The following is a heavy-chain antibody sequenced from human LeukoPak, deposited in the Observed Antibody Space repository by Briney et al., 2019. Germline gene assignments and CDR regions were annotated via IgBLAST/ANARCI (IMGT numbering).Heavy chain of an antibody. J-gene: IGHJ5*02. D-gene: IGHD2-21*02. CDR1: GGSISSGSYY. CDR3: ARSPRYCGGDCYLFGA. V-gene: IGHV4-61*02. CDR2: IYTSGST. Sequence: PSETLSLTCTVSGGSISSGSYYWSWIRQPAGKGLEWIGRIYTSGSTNYNPSLKSRVTIPVDTSKNQFSLKLSSVTAADTAVYYCARSPRYCGGDCYLFGAWGQGTLVTVSS.